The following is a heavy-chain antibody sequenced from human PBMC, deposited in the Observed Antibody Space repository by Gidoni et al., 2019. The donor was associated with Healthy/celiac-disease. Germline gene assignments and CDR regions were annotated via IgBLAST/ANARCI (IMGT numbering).Heavy chain of an antibody. CDR1: GFTFSSYA. CDR3: AKSGLAARALPFDY. Sequence: EVQLLESGGGLVQPGGSLRLSCAASGFTFSSYAMRWVRQAPGKGLEWVSAISGSGGSTYYADSVKGRFTISRDNSKNTLYLQMNSLRAEDTAVYYCAKSGLAARALPFDYWGQGTLVTVSA. J-gene: IGHJ4*02. V-gene: IGHV3-23*01. CDR2: ISGSGGST. D-gene: IGHD6-6*01.